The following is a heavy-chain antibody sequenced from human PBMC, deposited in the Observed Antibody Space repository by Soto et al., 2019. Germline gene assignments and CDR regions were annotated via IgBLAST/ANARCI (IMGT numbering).Heavy chain of an antibody. V-gene: IGHV5-51*01. J-gene: IGHJ6*02. CDR2: IYPSDSDT. Sequence: PGESLKISCKGSGYNFTSYWIGWVRQMPGKGLEWMGIIYPSDSDTRYSPSLQGQVTISADKSISTAYLQWSSLKASDTATYYCTRHIRFGAVGYYYGLDVWGQGTTVTVSS. CDR1: GYNFTSYW. CDR3: TRHIRFGAVGYYYGLDV. D-gene: IGHD3-10*01.